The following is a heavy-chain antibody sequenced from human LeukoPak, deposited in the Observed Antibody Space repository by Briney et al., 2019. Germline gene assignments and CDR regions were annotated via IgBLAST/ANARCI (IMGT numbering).Heavy chain of an antibody. Sequence: PGGSLRLSCAASGFTFSSYWMHWVRQAPGKGLVWVSRINSDGSSTSYADSVKGRFTISRDNAKNTLYLQMNSLRAEDTAVYYCARESGFGEPNYYFDYWAREPWSPSPQ. CDR1: GFTFSSYW. J-gene: IGHJ4*02. CDR2: INSDGSST. V-gene: IGHV3-74*01. CDR3: ARESGFGEPNYYFDY. D-gene: IGHD3-10*01.